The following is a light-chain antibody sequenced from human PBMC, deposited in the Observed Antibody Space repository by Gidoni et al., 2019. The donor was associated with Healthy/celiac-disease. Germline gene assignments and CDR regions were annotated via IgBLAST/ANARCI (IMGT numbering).Light chain of an antibody. CDR3: LLSYSGARPWV. V-gene: IGLV7-46*01. CDR1: TGAVTSGHY. J-gene: IGLJ3*02. CDR2: DTS. Sequence: QAVVTQEPSLTLSPGGPVTLTCGSSTGAVTSGHYPYWFQQKPGQAPRTLIYDTSNKHSWTPARFSGSLLGGKAALTLSGAQPEDEAEYYCLLSYSGARPWVFGGGTKLTVL.